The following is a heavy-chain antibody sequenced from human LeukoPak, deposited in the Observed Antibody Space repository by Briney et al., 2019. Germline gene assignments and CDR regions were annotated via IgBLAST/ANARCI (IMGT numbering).Heavy chain of an antibody. D-gene: IGHD6-13*01. Sequence: ASVKVSCKASGYTFTSYGISWVRQATGQGLEWMGWMNPNSGNTGYAQKFQGRVTMTRNTSISTAYMELSSLRSEDTAVYYCAGIIADDAFDIWGQGTMVTVSS. V-gene: IGHV1-8*02. CDR3: AGIIADDAFDI. J-gene: IGHJ3*02. CDR2: MNPNSGNT. CDR1: GYTFTSYG.